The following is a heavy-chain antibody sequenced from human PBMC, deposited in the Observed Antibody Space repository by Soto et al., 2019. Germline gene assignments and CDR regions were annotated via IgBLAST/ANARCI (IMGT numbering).Heavy chain of an antibody. D-gene: IGHD6-19*01. CDR2: VSHDGRNT. Sequence: VQLVESGGGVVQPGRSLRLSCAASGFTFSAYAMHWVRQAPGKGLEWVAVVSHDGRNTHYADSVKGRFTISRDSSNNTVSLEMTSLRAEDTSVYYCAKGGRQWLVTSDFNYWGQGALVTVSS. CDR3: AKGGRQWLVTSDFNY. J-gene: IGHJ4*02. V-gene: IGHV3-30*18. CDR1: GFTFSAYA.